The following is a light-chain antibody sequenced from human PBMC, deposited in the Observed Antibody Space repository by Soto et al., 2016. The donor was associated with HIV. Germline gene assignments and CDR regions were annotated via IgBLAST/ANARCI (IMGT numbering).Light chain of an antibody. V-gene: IGKV2-28*01. Sequence: DIVMTQSPLSLPVTPGEPASISCRSSQSLLHSNGYNYLDWYLQKPGQSPQLLIYLGSNRASGVPDRSSGSGSGTDFTLKISRVEAEDVGVYYCMQATTNKTFGQGTKVEIK. CDR1: QSLLHSNGYNY. CDR2: LGS. J-gene: IGKJ1*01. CDR3: MQATTNKT.